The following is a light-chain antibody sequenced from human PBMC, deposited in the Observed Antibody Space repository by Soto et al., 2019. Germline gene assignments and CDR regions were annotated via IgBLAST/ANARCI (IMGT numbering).Light chain of an antibody. V-gene: IGLV2-23*03. CDR2: EGS. CDR1: SSDGGTYNL. J-gene: IGLJ2*01. CDR3: CSYAGSSTFEV. Sequence: SALTQPASVSGSPGQSITIPCTGSSSDGGTYNLVSWYQQHPGKAPKLMIYEGSKRPSGVSNRFSGSKSGNTASLTISGLQAEDEADYYCCSYAGSSTFEVFGGGTKLTVL.